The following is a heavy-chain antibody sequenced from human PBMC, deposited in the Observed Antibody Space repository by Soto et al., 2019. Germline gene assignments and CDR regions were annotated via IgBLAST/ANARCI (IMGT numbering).Heavy chain of an antibody. Sequence: SETLSLTCAVYGGSFSGYDWSWIRQPPGKGLEWIGEINHSGSTNYNPSLKSRVTISVDTSKNQFSLKLSSVTAADTAVYYCARTYYDFWSGYRGWFDPWGQGTLVTVSS. J-gene: IGHJ5*02. CDR2: INHSGST. V-gene: IGHV4-34*01. D-gene: IGHD3-3*01. CDR3: ARTYYDFWSGYRGWFDP. CDR1: GGSFSGYD.